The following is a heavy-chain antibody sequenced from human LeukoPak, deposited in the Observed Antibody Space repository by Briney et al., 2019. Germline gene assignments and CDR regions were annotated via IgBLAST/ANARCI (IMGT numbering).Heavy chain of an antibody. V-gene: IGHV3-23*05. CDR3: GSSTFHYYYHGMDV. CDR2: IYSNGNT. D-gene: IGHD2/OR15-2a*01. CDR1: GFTFSSYA. Sequence: GGSLRLSCAASGFTFSSYAMSWVRQAPGKGLEWGSGIYSNGNTYYADPVKGRFTISRDNSKSTLYLQMNSLRVEDTAVYYCGSSTFHYYYHGMDVWGQGATVTVSS. J-gene: IGHJ6*02.